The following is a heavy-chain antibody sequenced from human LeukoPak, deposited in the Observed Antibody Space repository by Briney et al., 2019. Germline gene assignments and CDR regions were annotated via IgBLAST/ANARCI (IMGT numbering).Heavy chain of an antibody. CDR1: GFIVSSNY. D-gene: IGHD2-8*01. CDR2: IYSGGST. J-gene: IGHJ3*01. CDR3: AGTYAAGRGTFDV. V-gene: IGHV3-53*01. Sequence: PGGSLRLSCAASGFIVSSNYMSWVRQAPGKGLEWVSVIYSGGSTYYADSVKGRFTISRDKSKNTLFLQMNSLRAEDTAVYYCAGTYAAGRGTFDVWGQGTMVTVPS.